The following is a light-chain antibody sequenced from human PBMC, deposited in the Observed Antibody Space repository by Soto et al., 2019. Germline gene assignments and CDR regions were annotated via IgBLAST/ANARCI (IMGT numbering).Light chain of an antibody. V-gene: IGLV2-11*01. CDR3: CSYAGSFAGV. Sequence: QYALTQPRSVSGSPGQSVTISCTGNSSDVGGYNYVSWYQQHPGKAPKLMIYDVSKRPSGVPDRFSGSKSGNTASLTISGLQAEDEADYYCCSYAGSFAGVFGTGSKVTVL. J-gene: IGLJ1*01. CDR2: DVS. CDR1: SSDVGGYNY.